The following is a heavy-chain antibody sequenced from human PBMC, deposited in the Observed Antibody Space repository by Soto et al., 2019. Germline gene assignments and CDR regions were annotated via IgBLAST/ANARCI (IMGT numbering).Heavy chain of an antibody. CDR2: ISGGGGTI. Sequence: GALRLSCAASGFTFSNFAMSWVRQAPGKGLEWVSVISGGGGTIYYADSVKGRFTISRDNSKKTLYQQMNSLRAEDTALYYCAKAMTTPSRPRNYFDYWGQGTLVTVSS. J-gene: IGHJ4*02. CDR1: GFTFSNFA. CDR3: AKAMTTPSRPRNYFDY. D-gene: IGHD4-4*01. V-gene: IGHV3-23*01.